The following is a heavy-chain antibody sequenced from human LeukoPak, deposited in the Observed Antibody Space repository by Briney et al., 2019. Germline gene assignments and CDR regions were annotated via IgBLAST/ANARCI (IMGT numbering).Heavy chain of an antibody. Sequence: GGSLRLSCAASGFTFGDYAMHWVRHAPGKGLEWVSGISWNSGSIGYADSVKGRFTISRDNAKNSLYLQMNSLRAEDTALYYCAKAAPGVAVAGYFDYWGQGTLVTVSS. CDR1: GFTFGDYA. J-gene: IGHJ4*02. CDR2: ISWNSGSI. CDR3: AKAAPGVAVAGYFDY. V-gene: IGHV3-9*01. D-gene: IGHD6-19*01.